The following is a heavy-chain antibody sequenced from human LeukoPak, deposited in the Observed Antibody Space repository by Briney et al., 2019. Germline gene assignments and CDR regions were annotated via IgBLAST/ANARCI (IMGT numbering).Heavy chain of an antibody. CDR1: GGSISSYY. CDR2: IYYSGST. Sequence: SETLSFTCTVSGGSISSYYWSWIRQPPGKGLEWLGYIYYSGSTNYNPSLKSRVTISVDTSKNQFSLKLSSVTAADTAVYYCARVKPLCSSTSCYPHASDIWGQGTMVTVSS. V-gene: IGHV4-59*01. D-gene: IGHD2-2*01. CDR3: ARVKPLCSSTSCYPHASDI. J-gene: IGHJ3*02.